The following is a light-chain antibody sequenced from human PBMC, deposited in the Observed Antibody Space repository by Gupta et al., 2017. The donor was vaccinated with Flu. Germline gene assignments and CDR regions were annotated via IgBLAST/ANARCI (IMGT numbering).Light chain of an antibody. V-gene: IGKV2-30*01. CDR3: MHSKHWPWT. CDR2: KAS. CDR1: QSLVYSDGDSY. J-gene: IGKJ1*01. Sequence: DDVMTQSPLPLSVTLGQPASISCRSSQSLVYSDGDSYVSWFHQRPGQSPRRLIYKASNRDSGVPDRISGSGSGTDFTLKISRVEAEDVGVYYCMHSKHWPWTFGQGTKVEIK.